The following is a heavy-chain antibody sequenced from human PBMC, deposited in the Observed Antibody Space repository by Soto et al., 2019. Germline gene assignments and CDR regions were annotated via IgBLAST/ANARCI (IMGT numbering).Heavy chain of an antibody. V-gene: IGHV3-74*01. D-gene: IGHD6-13*01. CDR1: GFTFNMYW. Sequence: GGSLRLSCAVSGFTFNMYWMHWVRQVQGKGQVWVARIYNDGTYADYADSVKGRFSISRDNAKDTLYLQRNDLRAEDSAVYHCPSGPRSTSAGTIDHWGQGTLVTVSS. CDR3: PSGPRSTSAGTIDH. CDR2: IYNDGTYA. J-gene: IGHJ5*02.